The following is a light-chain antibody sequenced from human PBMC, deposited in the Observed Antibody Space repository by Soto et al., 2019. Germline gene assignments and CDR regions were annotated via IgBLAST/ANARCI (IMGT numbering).Light chain of an antibody. CDR3: QSFDSSLRVYV. J-gene: IGLJ1*01. CDR2: EIN. CDR1: SSDVGAYDY. V-gene: IGLV2-8*01. Sequence: QSALTQPPSASGSPGQSVTISCTGTSSDVGAYDYVSWYQQHPGKAPKLMIYEINKRPSGVPDRFSGSKSGNTASLTVSGLQAEDEADYYCQSFDSSLRVYVFGSGTKLTVL.